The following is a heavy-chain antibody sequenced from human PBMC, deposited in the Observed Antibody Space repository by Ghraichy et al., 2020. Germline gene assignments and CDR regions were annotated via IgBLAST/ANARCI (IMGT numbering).Heavy chain of an antibody. CDR3: AHSHFSILTAPFDY. CDR2: IYWHDDK. J-gene: IGHJ4*02. V-gene: IGHV2-5*01. Sequence: SGPTLVKPTQTLTLTCSFSGFSLNTSGVAVGWIRQPPGTALEWLALIYWHDDKRYSPSLKSRLTITKANSNKQVVLPMSNMDAADTATYFCAHSHFSILTAPFDYWGQGALVTVSS. D-gene: IGHD3-9*01. CDR1: GFSLNTSGVA.